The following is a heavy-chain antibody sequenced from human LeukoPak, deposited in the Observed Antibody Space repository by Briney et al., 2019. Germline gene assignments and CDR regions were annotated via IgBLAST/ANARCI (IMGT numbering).Heavy chain of an antibody. CDR2: TDYRGGA. Sequence: SQTLSLTCTVSGVSISSGGYYWNWIRQPPGKGLEWIGNTDYRGGATYSPSLKSRISISVDTSKNQVSLELNSVTVADTAVYYCVRERQNYSESVWGQGTLVTVSS. V-gene: IGHV4-30-4*08. CDR3: VRERQNYSESV. J-gene: IGHJ4*02. D-gene: IGHD3-22*01. CDR1: GVSISSGGYY.